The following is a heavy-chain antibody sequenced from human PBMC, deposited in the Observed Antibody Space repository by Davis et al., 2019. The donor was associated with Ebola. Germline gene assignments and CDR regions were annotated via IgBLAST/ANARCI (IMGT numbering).Heavy chain of an antibody. CDR1: GFAVSNNY. Sequence: GESLKISCAASGFAVSNNYMSWVRQAPGKGLEWVSIIYSGGITYHADSVKGRFTISRDNSKNTLYLQMNSLRAEDTAVYYCARDGYNQYYGMDVWGQGTAVTVSS. D-gene: IGHD5-24*01. CDR3: ARDGYNQYYGMDV. J-gene: IGHJ6*02. V-gene: IGHV3-53*01. CDR2: IYSGGIT.